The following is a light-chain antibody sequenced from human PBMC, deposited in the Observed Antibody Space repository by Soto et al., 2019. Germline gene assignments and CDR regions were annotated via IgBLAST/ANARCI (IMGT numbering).Light chain of an antibody. V-gene: IGKV3-15*01. Sequence: PGEIATLSCRASQSVSSKLAWYQQKPGQGPRLLIYGASTRAIGIPARFSGSGSGTDFTLTISRLEPEDFAVYYCQQYNDWPWTFGQGTRLEIK. CDR2: GAS. CDR3: QQYNDWPWT. CDR1: QSVSSK. J-gene: IGKJ5*01.